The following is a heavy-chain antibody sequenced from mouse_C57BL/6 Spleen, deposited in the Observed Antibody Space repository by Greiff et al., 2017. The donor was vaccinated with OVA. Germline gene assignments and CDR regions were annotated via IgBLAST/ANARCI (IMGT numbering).Heavy chain of an antibody. CDR2: IYPGDGDT. D-gene: IGHD2-2*01. CDR1: GYAFSSYW. Sequence: VQLQQSGAELVKPGASVKISCKASGYAFSSYWMNWVKQRPGKGLEWIGQIYPGDGDTNYNGKFKGKATLTAAKSSSTAYMQLSSLTSEDSAVYFCAKPSTMVTGGTWFAYWGQGTLVTVSA. J-gene: IGHJ3*01. V-gene: IGHV1-80*01. CDR3: AKPSTMVTGGTWFAY.